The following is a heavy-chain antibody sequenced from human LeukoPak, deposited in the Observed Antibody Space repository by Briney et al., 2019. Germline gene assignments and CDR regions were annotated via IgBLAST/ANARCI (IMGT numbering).Heavy chain of an antibody. D-gene: IGHD3-10*01. CDR2: ISYDGSNK. CDR1: GFTFSSYG. CDR3: AKEDEELLWFGEFHYFDY. J-gene: IGHJ4*02. V-gene: IGHV3-30*18. Sequence: GGSLRLSCAASGFTFSSYGMHWVRQAPGKWLECVAVISYDGSNKYYADSVKGRFTISRDNSKSTLYLQMNSLRVEDTAVYYCAKEDEELLWFGEFHYFDYWGQGTLVTVSS.